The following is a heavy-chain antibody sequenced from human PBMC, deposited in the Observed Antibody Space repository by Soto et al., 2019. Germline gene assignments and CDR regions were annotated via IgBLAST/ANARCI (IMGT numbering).Heavy chain of an antibody. CDR1: GYTFTSYG. Sequence: ASVKVSCKASGYTFTSYGISWVRQAPGQGLEWMGWISAYNGNTNYAQKLQGRVTMTTDEPTSTAYMELRSLRSEDTAVYYCASPRWLQLSGPDAFDIWGQGTMVTVSS. J-gene: IGHJ3*02. CDR2: ISAYNGNT. CDR3: ASPRWLQLSGPDAFDI. V-gene: IGHV1-18*01. D-gene: IGHD5-12*01.